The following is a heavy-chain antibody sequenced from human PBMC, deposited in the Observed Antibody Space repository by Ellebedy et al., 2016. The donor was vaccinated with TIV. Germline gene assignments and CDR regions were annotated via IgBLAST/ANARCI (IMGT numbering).Heavy chain of an antibody. V-gene: IGHV4-39*01. CDR2: IYYSGST. Sequence: SETLSLTXTVSGGSISSYYWSWIRQPPGKGLEWIGSIYYSGSTYYNPSLKSRVTISVDTSKNQFSLKLSSVTAADTAVYYCARCYCSGGSCFDYWGQGTLVTVSS. CDR1: GGSISSYY. CDR3: ARCYCSGGSCFDY. J-gene: IGHJ4*02. D-gene: IGHD2-15*01.